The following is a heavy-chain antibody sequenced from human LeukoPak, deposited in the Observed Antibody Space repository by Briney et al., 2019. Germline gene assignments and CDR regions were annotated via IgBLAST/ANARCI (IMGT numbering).Heavy chain of an antibody. CDR1: GYTFTGYY. D-gene: IGHD3-3*01. CDR3: ARVPYYDFWSGYPWYYFDY. J-gene: IGHJ4*02. V-gene: IGHV1-2*02. CDR2: INPNSGGT. Sequence: GASVKVSRKASGYTFTGYYMHWVRQAPGQGLEWMGWINPNSGGTNYAQKFQGRVTMTRDTSISTAYMELSRLRSDDTAVYYCARVPYYDFWSGYPWYYFDYWGQGTLVTVSS.